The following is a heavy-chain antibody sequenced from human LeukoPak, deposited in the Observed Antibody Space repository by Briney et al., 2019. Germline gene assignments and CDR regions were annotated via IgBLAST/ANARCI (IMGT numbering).Heavy chain of an antibody. CDR2: IYASGST. CDR1: GGSISSYY. J-gene: IGHJ5*02. V-gene: IGHV4-4*07. Sequence: SETLSLTCTVSGGSISSYYWSWIRQPAGKGLEWIGRIYASGSTYYNPSHKSRVTMSVDTSKNQFSLKLNSVTAADTAVYYCARSSGWYWFDPWGQGTLVTVSS. CDR3: ARSSGWYWFDP. D-gene: IGHD6-19*01.